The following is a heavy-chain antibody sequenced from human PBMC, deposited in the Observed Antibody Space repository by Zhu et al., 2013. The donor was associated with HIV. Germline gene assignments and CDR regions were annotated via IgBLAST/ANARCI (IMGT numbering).Heavy chain of an antibody. D-gene: IGHD3-3*01. Sequence: QVQLVQSGAEVKKPGASVKVSCKASGYTFSSLYLHWVRQAPGQGLEWMGGIIPIFGTANYAQKFQGRVTITADDSTSTAYMELSSLTSEDTAVYYCTRTTAVTMFGLIVGHHYYAMDIWGQGTTVIVS. J-gene: IGHJ6*02. CDR3: TRTTAVTMFGLIVGHHYYAMDI. V-gene: IGHV1-69*01. CDR1: GYTFSSLY. CDR2: IIPIFGTA.